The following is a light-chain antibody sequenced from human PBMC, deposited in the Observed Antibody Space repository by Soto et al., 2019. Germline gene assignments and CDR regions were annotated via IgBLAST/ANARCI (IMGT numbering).Light chain of an antibody. V-gene: IGKV3-15*01. CDR2: RAS. Sequence: EIVMTQSPVTLSVSPGERATLSCRASQSVNMNLAWYQHKPGQAPRVLIYRASIRATGIPARFNGSGSGTDGTLTISSLQSEDFEVYYCQQYNDWPKMFGQGTKVDIK. CDR1: QSVNMN. J-gene: IGKJ1*01. CDR3: QQYNDWPKM.